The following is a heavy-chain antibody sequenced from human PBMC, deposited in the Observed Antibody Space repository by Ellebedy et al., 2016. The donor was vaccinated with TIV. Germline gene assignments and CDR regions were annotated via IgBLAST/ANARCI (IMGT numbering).Heavy chain of an antibody. J-gene: IGHJ6*02. CDR3: AKDLGFAMDV. D-gene: IGHD2-15*01. CDR2: INSDGSST. V-gene: IGHV3-74*01. CDR1: GFTFSSYW. Sequence: PGGSLRLSCAASGFTFSSYWMHWVRQAPGKGLVWVSRINSDGSSTSYADSVKGRFTISRDNSGNTAYLHMSSLRVEDTAVYYCAKDLGFAMDVWGQGTTVTVSS.